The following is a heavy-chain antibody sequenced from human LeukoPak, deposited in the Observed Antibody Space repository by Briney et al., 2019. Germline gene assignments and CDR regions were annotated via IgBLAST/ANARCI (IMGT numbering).Heavy chain of an antibody. CDR1: GGALSSSA. J-gene: IGHJ3*02. CDR2: IIPTYDSP. CDR3: ARAWSGILAYDAFDI. D-gene: IGHD3-3*01. V-gene: IGHV1-69*05. Sequence: EASVKVSCKASGGALSSSAVSWLRLAPGQGLEWLGGIIPTYDSPDYAQKFQGRVKISTDESTSTLFLELSSLTPEDTAVYYCARAWSGILAYDAFDIWGQGTMIIVSS.